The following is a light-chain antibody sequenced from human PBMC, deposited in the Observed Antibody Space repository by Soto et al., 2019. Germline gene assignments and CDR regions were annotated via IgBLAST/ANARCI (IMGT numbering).Light chain of an antibody. CDR2: DVS. CDR1: SSDLGTYNY. J-gene: IGLJ2*01. V-gene: IGLV2-14*01. Sequence: QSALTQPASVSGSPGQSITISCTGTSSDLGTYNYVSWYQQHPGKAPKLMIYDVSARPSGLSNRFSGSKFGNTASLTISGLQAEDEAVYYCISYANNVVFGGGTKLTVL. CDR3: ISYANNVV.